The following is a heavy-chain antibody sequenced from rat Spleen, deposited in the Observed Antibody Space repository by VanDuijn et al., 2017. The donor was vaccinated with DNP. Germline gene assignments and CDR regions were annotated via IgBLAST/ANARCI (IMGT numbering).Heavy chain of an antibody. CDR2: ITSSGDTT. Sequence: EVQLVETGGGLVQPGRSLKLSCVASGFTFNKYWMTWIRQVPGKGLEWIASITSSGDTTYYSDSVKGRFTISRDNAKNTLYLQMDSLRSEDTATYYCTTEDYYSSYIYVGYAMDAWGQGTSVTVSS. V-gene: IGHV5-31*01. CDR1: GFTFNKYW. D-gene: IGHD1-2*01. J-gene: IGHJ4*01. CDR3: TTEDYYSSYIYVGYAMDA.